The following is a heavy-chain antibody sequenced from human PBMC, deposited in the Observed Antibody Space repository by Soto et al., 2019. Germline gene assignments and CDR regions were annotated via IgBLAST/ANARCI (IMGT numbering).Heavy chain of an antibody. Sequence: TGGSLRLSCEASGFNFGSYAMNWARQAPGKGLEWVSVISGSGGSAHHADSVKGRFTISRDNSKNILYLQMNSLRADDTALYYCAKDGPYYDSSGYFDALDIWGQGTMVTVSS. V-gene: IGHV3-23*01. CDR1: GFNFGSYA. CDR3: AKDGPYYDSSGYFDALDI. CDR2: ISGSGGSA. D-gene: IGHD3-22*01. J-gene: IGHJ3*02.